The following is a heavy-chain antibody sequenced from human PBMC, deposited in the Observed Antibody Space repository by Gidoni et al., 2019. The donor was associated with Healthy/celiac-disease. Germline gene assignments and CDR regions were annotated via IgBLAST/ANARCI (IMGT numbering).Heavy chain of an antibody. CDR1: GFPFGDFA. Sequence: EVQLVEFGGGLVQQGRSLRLSCTASGFPFGDFAMSWVRQAPGKGLEWVRFSRSKAYGGTTEYAASVKGRFTIARDDAKSIAYLQMNSLKTEDTAVYYCTRKEEDHYDSDHDAFDIWGQGTMVTVSS. CDR2: SRSKAYGGTT. V-gene: IGHV3-49*04. CDR3: TRKEEDHYDSDHDAFDI. J-gene: IGHJ3*02. D-gene: IGHD3-22*01.